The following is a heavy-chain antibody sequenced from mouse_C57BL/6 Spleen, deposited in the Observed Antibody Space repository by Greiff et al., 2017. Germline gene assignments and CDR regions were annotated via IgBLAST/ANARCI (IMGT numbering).Heavy chain of an antibody. CDR3: ASSYYYGSNYFDY. Sequence: QVQLKQPGAELVKPGASVKLSCKASGYTFTSYWMHWVKQRPGQGLEWIGMIHPNSGSTNYNEKFKSKATLTVDKSSSTAYMQLSSLTSEDSAVYFCASSYYYGSNYFDYWGQGTTLTFAS. CDR1: GYTFTSYW. D-gene: IGHD1-1*01. V-gene: IGHV1-64*01. J-gene: IGHJ2*01. CDR2: IHPNSGST.